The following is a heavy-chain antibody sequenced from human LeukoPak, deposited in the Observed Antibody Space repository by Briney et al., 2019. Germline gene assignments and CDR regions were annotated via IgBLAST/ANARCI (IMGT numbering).Heavy chain of an antibody. D-gene: IGHD3-22*01. CDR3: ARVTYYYDSSGYYYVDY. V-gene: IGHV3-11*01. J-gene: IGHJ4*02. Sequence: GGSLRLSCAASGFTFGDYYTSWIRQAPGKGLEWVSYISSSGSTIYYADSVEGRFTISRDNAKNSLYLQMNSLRAEDTAVYYCARVTYYYDSSGYYYVDYWGQGTLVTVSS. CDR1: GFTFGDYY. CDR2: ISSSGSTI.